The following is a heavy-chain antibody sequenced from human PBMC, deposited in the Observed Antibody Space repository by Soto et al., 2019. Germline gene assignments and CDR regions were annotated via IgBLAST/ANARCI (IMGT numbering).Heavy chain of an antibody. CDR3: GKLGILTGTTGADY. CDR1: GFTFSSYG. J-gene: IGHJ4*02. Sequence: QVQLVESGGGVVQPGRSLRLSCAASGFTFSSYGMHWVRQAPGKGLEWVAVISYDGSNKYYADYVKGRFTISRDNSKNTLYLQMNSLRAEDTAVYYCGKLGILTGTTGADYWGQGTLVTVSS. CDR2: ISYDGSNK. V-gene: IGHV3-30*18. D-gene: IGHD1-7*01.